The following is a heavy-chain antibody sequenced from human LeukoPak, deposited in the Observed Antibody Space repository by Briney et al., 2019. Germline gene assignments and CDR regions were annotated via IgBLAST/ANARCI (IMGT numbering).Heavy chain of an antibody. Sequence: GASVKVSCKASGYTLTDYYMHWVRQAPGQGLEWMGRINPNSGGTNYAQKFQGRLTITKDTSKNQVVLTMTNMDPVDTATYYCAHRPHNRVFGVVITNNWFDPWGQGTLVTVSS. CDR2: INPNSGGT. CDR3: AHRPHNRVFGVVITNNWFDP. J-gene: IGHJ5*02. V-gene: IGHV1/OR15-1*03. D-gene: IGHD3-3*01. CDR1: GYTLTDYY.